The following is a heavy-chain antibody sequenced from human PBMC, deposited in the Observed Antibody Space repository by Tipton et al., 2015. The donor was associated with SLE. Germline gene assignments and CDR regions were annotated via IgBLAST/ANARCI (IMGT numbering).Heavy chain of an antibody. J-gene: IGHJ3*02. D-gene: IGHD6-13*01. CDR3: AREYSSSSGAFDI. CDR1: GGSISSGSYY. Sequence: LRLSCTVSGGSISSGSYYWGWIRQPPGKGLEWIGSIYYSGSTYYNPSLKSRVTISVDTSKNQFSLKLSSVTAADTAVYYCAREYSSSSGAFDIWGQGTMVTVSS. CDR2: IYYSGST. V-gene: IGHV4-39*07.